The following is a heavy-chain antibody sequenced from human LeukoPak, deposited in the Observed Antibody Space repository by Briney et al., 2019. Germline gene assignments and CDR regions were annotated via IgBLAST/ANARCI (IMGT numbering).Heavy chain of an antibody. CDR2: FDPEDGET. CDR1: GYTLTELS. J-gene: IGHJ4*02. V-gene: IGHV1-24*01. Sequence: ASVTVSCKVSGYTLTELSMHWVRQAPGKGVEWMGGFDPEDGETIYAQKFQGRVTMTEDTSTDTAYMELSSLRSEDTAVYYCATDPIWFGELFLDYWGQGTLVTVSS. CDR3: ATDPIWFGELFLDY. D-gene: IGHD3-10*01.